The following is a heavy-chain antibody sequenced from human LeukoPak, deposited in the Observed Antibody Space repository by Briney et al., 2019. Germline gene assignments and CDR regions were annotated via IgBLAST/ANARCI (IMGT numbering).Heavy chain of an antibody. J-gene: IGHJ6*03. CDR1: GFSFSDYN. D-gene: IGHD3-10*01. Sequence: GGSLRLSCAASGFSFSDYNMNWVRQAPGKGLEWVSAISGSGGSTYYADSVKGRFTISRDNSKNTLYLQMNSLRAEDTAVYYCAKRGFDGSAKDYYMDVWGKGTTVTISS. CDR2: ISGSGGST. CDR3: AKRGFDGSAKDYYMDV. V-gene: IGHV3-23*01.